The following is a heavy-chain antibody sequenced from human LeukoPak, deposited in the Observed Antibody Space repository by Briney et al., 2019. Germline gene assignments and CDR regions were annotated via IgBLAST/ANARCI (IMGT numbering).Heavy chain of an antibody. V-gene: IGHV3-30*02. CDR1: GFTVSSNY. D-gene: IGHD2-2*01. CDR2: IRYDGSNK. CDR3: ARVVGTDEGADY. Sequence: TGGSLRLSCAASGFTVSSNYMSWVRQAPGKGLEWVAFIRYDGSNKYYADSVKGRFTISRDNSKNTLYLQMNSLRAEDTAVYYCARVVGTDEGADYWGQGTLVTVSS. J-gene: IGHJ4*02.